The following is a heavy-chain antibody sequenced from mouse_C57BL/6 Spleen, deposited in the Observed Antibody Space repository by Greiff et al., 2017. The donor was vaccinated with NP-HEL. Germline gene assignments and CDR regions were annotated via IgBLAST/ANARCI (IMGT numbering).Heavy chain of an antibody. Sequence: EVQLQQSGPELVKPGASVKMSCKASGYTFTDYNMHWVKQSHGKSLEWIGYINPNNGGTSYNQKFKGKATLTVNKSSSTAYMELRSLTSEDYAVYYCARTVVARRDWYFDVWGTGTTVTVSS. V-gene: IGHV1-22*01. D-gene: IGHD1-1*01. CDR2: INPNNGGT. CDR1: GYTFTDYN. J-gene: IGHJ1*03. CDR3: ARTVVARRDWYFDV.